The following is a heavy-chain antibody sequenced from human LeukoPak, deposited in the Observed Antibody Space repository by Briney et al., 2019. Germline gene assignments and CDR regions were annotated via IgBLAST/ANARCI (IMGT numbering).Heavy chain of an antibody. V-gene: IGHV3-33*03. D-gene: IGHD4-11*01. CDR1: GFTYSHFG. CDR3: AKDAERGFDYSNSLEY. CDR2: IWSDGSEK. Sequence: GGSLRLSCAASGFTYSHFGMHWVRQPPGKGLEWWAVIWSDGSEKYYADSVKGRFTISRDNSKNTLYLEMNSLRGEDTAVYYCAKDAERGFDYSNSLEYWGRGTLVTVSS. J-gene: IGHJ4*02.